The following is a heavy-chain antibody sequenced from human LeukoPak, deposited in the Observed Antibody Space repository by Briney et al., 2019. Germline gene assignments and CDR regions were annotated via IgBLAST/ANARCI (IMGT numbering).Heavy chain of an antibody. J-gene: IGHJ4*02. Sequence: APVKVSCKASGYTFTGYYMHWVRQAPGQGLEWMGWINPNSGGTNYAQKLQGRVTMTTDTSTSTAYMELRSLRSDDTAVYYCATGTHDYGDYELHYWGQGTLVTVSS. V-gene: IGHV1-2*02. CDR3: ATGTHDYGDYELHY. CDR2: INPNSGGT. D-gene: IGHD4-17*01. CDR1: GYTFTGYY.